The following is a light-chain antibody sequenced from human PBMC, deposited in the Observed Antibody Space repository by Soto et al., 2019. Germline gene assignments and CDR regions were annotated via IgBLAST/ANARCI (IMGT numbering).Light chain of an antibody. CDR3: QQYGSSGT. J-gene: IGKJ1*01. V-gene: IGKV3-20*01. Sequence: EIVLTQSPATLSAFPGDRVTLSCRASQALNTRLAWYQRKPGQAPRLLIYLTSNRAAGVPSRFSGSGSGTDFTLTISRLEPEDFAVYYCQQYGSSGTFGQGTKVDIK. CDR1: QALNTR. CDR2: LTS.